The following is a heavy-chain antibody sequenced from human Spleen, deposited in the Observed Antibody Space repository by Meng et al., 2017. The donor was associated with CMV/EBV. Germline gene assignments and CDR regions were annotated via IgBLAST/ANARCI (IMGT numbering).Heavy chain of an antibody. J-gene: IGHJ4*02. D-gene: IGHD1-14*01. V-gene: IGHV4-4*02. CDR1: GASINNNNY. CDR2: INHSGST. Sequence: SETLSLTCTVSGASINNNNYWSWVRQPPGKGLEWIGEINHSGSTNYNPSLKSRVTISVDTSKSQFSLNLSSVTAADTAVYYCARRPLGSRAHLDYWGQGTLVTVSS. CDR3: ARRPLGSRAHLDY.